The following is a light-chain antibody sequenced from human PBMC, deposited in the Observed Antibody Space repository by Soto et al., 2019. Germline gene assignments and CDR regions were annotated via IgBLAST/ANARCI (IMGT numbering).Light chain of an antibody. CDR3: CSYAGTSTHTV. CDR1: SSDGGSYNL. Sequence: QSALTQPASVSGSPGQSITISCTGTSSDGGSYNLVSWYQQHPGKAPKLIISEVSKRPSGISDRFSGSKSGNTASLTISGLQADDEADYYCCSYAGTSTHTVFGGGTQLTVL. V-gene: IGLV2-23*02. CDR2: EVS. J-gene: IGLJ7*01.